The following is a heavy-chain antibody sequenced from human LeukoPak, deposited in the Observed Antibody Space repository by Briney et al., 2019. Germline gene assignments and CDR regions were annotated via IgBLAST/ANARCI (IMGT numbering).Heavy chain of an antibody. CDR3: ARHEKLGQFDY. V-gene: IGHV4-59*08. J-gene: IGHJ4*02. CDR2: VYYSGSA. CDR1: SGSISSYY. D-gene: IGHD3-10*01. Sequence: PSETLSLTCTVSSGSISSYYWSWIRQPPGKGLEWIGYVYYSGSANYNPSLKSRVTISVDTSKNQSSLKLSSVTAADTAVYYCARHEKLGQFDYWGQGTLVTVSS.